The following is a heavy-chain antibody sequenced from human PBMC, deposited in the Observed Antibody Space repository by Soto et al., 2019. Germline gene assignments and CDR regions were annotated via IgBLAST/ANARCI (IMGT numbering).Heavy chain of an antibody. CDR3: PRDDCNGGSCDGGPYLDL. V-gene: IGHV1-18*01. CDR1: DYIFLAYG. D-gene: IGHD2-15*01. Sequence: QVQLVQSGPEVKKAGASVKVSCTAPTDYIFLAYGFDWVRQAPGQGLEWMGWISPKFGRTNYARTLQDRFTMTTDVSTNSVSMELRDLRSDDTAVYYCPRDDCNGGSCDGGPYLDLWGRGTPISVSS. J-gene: IGHJ2*01. CDR2: ISPKFGRT.